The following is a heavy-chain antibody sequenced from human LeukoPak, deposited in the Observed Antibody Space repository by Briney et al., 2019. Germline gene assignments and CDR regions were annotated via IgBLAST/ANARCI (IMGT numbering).Heavy chain of an antibody. Sequence: GGSLRLSCAASGFTFSSYWMSWVRQVPGQGLEWVANIKQGGSEEYYVDSVKGRFTISRDNAKNSLYLQMNSLRAEDTAVYYCARDIVVVTAYFDYWGQGTLVTVSS. CDR3: ARDIVVVTAYFDY. CDR2: IKQGGSEE. V-gene: IGHV3-7*05. D-gene: IGHD2-21*02. J-gene: IGHJ4*02. CDR1: GFTFSSYW.